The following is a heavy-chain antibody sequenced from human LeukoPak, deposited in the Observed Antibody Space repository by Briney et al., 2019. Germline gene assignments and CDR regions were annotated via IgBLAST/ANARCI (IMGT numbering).Heavy chain of an antibody. CDR3: FNGAMVRGGPIDY. CDR1: GGSISNGDHY. J-gene: IGHJ4*02. D-gene: IGHD3-10*01. CDR2: IYYSGST. Sequence: SETLSLTCTVSGGSISNGDHYWSWIRQHPGKGLEWIGSIYYSGSTYYNPSLKSRVTISVDTSKNQFSLKLSSVTAADTAVYYCFNGAMVRGGPIDYWGQGTLVTVSS. V-gene: IGHV4-39*01.